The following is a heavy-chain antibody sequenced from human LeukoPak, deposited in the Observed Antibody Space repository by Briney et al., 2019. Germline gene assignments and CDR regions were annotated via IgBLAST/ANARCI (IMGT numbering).Heavy chain of an antibody. V-gene: IGHV3-33*01. CDR3: ARVGDMEAFDI. J-gene: IGHJ3*02. D-gene: IGHD3-16*01. CDR2: MWYDGRNK. Sequence: GRSLRLSCGASGFTLSSFGMVWVRQAPGKGLEWVTLMWYDGRNKYYADSVKGRFTISRDNSKNTVYLQMNSLRGEDTAVYYCARVGDMEAFDIWGQGTRVTVSS. CDR1: GFTLSSFG.